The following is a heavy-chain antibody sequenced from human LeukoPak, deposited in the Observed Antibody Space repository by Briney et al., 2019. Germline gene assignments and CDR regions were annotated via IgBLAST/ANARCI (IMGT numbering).Heavy chain of an antibody. V-gene: IGHV3-48*01. D-gene: IGHD2-15*01. Sequence: GGSLRLSCAASGFTFSSYSMNWVRQAPGKGLEWVSYISSSSSTIYYADSVKGRFTISRDNAKNSLYLQMNSLRAGDTAVYYCAREHCSGGSCYYFDYWGQGTLVTVSS. CDR1: GFTFSSYS. CDR3: AREHCSGGSCYYFDY. CDR2: ISSSSSTI. J-gene: IGHJ4*02.